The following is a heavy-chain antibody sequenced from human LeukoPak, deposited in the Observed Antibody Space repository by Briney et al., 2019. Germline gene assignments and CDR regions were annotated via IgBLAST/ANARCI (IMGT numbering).Heavy chain of an antibody. D-gene: IGHD4-17*01. Sequence: GGSLRLSCAASGFTFSSYGMHWVRQAPGKGLEWVAFIRYDGSNKYYADSVKGRFTISRDNSKNTLYLQMNSLRAEDTAVYYCAKVNLDYGDYDAFNIWGQGTMVTVSS. J-gene: IGHJ3*02. CDR1: GFTFSSYG. V-gene: IGHV3-30*02. CDR2: IRYDGSNK. CDR3: AKVNLDYGDYDAFNI.